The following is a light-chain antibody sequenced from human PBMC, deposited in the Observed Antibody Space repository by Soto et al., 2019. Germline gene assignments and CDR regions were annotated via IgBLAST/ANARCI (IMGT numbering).Light chain of an antibody. CDR3: QQYGSSPLFT. V-gene: IGKV3-20*01. J-gene: IGKJ3*01. CDR2: GAS. Sequence: EIVLTQSPGTLSLSPGERATLSCRASQSVSSSYLAWYQQKPGQAPRLLIYGASSRASGIPDRFSGSGSGTDFTLTISRLEPEDFAVYYCQQYGSSPLFTFGAATKVDIK. CDR1: QSVSSSY.